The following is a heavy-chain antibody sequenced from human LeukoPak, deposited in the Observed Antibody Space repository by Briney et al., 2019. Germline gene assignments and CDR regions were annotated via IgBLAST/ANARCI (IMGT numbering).Heavy chain of an antibody. V-gene: IGHV4-59*12. CDR3: ARKREPGYYDILTGYYTVNWFDP. CDR2: IYYSGST. D-gene: IGHD3-9*01. CDR1: GGSISSYY. J-gene: IGHJ5*02. Sequence: PSETLSLTCAVSGGSISSYYWSWIRQPPGKGLEWIGYIYYSGSTNYNPSLKSRVTISVDTSKNQFSLKLSSVTAADTAVYYCARKREPGYYDILTGYYTVNWFDPWGQGTLVTVSS.